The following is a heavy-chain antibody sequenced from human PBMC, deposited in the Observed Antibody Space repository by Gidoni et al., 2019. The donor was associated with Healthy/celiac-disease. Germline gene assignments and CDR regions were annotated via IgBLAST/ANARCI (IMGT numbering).Heavy chain of an antibody. Sequence: QVQLVESGGGVVQPGRSLRLSCAASGFTFSSYGMHWVRQAPGKGLEWVAVIWYDGSNKYYADSVKGRFTISRDNSKNTLYLQMNSLRAEDTAVYYCARDAALLTYYYDSSGSYFAYWGQGTLVTVSS. CDR2: IWYDGSNK. CDR3: ARDAALLTYYYDSSGSYFAY. J-gene: IGHJ4*02. D-gene: IGHD3-22*01. CDR1: GFTFSSYG. V-gene: IGHV3-33*01.